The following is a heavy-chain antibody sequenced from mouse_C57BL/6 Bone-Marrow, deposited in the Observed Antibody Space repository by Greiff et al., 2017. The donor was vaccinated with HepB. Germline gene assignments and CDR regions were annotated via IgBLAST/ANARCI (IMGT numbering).Heavy chain of an antibody. J-gene: IGHJ4*01. CDR3: ARLMSY. Sequence: EVKLVESGGGLVQPGGSLKLSCAASGFTLSDYYMYWVRQTPEKRLEWVAYISNGGGSTYYPDTVKGRFTISRDNAKNTLYLQMSRLKSEDTAMYYCARLMSYWGQGTSVTVSS. D-gene: IGHD2-3*01. V-gene: IGHV5-12*01. CDR2: ISNGGGST. CDR1: GFTLSDYY.